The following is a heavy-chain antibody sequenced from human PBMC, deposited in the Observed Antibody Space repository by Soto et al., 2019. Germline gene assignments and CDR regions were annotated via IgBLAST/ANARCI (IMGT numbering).Heavy chain of an antibody. CDR3: ARETVVVVPVAAYYYYCGMDV. CDR2: IYPGDSDT. J-gene: IGHJ6*02. V-gene: IGHV5-51*01. D-gene: IGHD2-2*01. CDR1: GYSFTSDW. Sequence: GESLNISCKGSGYSFTSDWIGLVRQMPGKGLEWMGIIYPGDSDTRYSPSFQGQVTISADKSISTAYLQWSSLKASDTAMYYCARETVVVVPVAAYYYYCGMDVWGQGTTVTVFS.